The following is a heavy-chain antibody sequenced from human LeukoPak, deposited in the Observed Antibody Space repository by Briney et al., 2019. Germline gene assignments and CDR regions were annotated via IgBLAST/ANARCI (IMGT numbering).Heavy chain of an antibody. J-gene: IGHJ4*02. D-gene: IGHD6-13*01. CDR2: ISASGGST. Sequence: GGSLRLSCAASGFTFSNAWMSWVRQAPGKGLDWVSAISASGGSTYYADSVKGRFTVSRDNSKSTLYLQMSSLRAEDTAIYYCAKANSGYSSSCPDYWGQGTLVTVSS. CDR1: GFTFSNAW. CDR3: AKANSGYSSSCPDY. V-gene: IGHV3-23*01.